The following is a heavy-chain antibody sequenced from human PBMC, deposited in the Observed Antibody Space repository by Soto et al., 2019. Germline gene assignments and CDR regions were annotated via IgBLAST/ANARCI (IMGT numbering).Heavy chain of an antibody. V-gene: IGHV1-69*06. CDR2: IIPIFGTA. CDR3: ARDPGYCSGGSCSSFDY. Sequence: ASVKVSCKASGGTFSSYAISWVRQAPGQGLEWMGGIIPIFGTANYAQKFQGRVTITADKSTSTAYMELSSLRSEDTAVYYCARDPGYCSGGSCSSFDYWGQGTLVTVSS. D-gene: IGHD2-15*01. J-gene: IGHJ4*02. CDR1: GGTFSSYA.